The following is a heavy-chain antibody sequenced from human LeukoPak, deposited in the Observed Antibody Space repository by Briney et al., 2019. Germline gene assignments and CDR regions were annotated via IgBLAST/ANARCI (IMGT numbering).Heavy chain of an antibody. CDR1: GFTFSSYS. CDR3: ARDMGHRRDGYNPADAFDI. D-gene: IGHD5-24*01. J-gene: IGHJ3*02. CDR2: ISSSSSYI. V-gene: IGHV3-21*01. Sequence: PGGSLRLSCAASGFTFSSYSMNWVRQAPGKGLEWVSSISSSSSYIYYADSVKGRFTISRDNAKNSLYLQMNSLRAEDTAVYYCARDMGHRRDGYNPADAFDIWGQGTMVTVSS.